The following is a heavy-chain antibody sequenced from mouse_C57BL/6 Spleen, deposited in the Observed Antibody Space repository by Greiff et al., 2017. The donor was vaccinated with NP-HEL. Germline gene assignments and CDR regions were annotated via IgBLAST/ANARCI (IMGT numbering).Heavy chain of an antibody. CDR3: ARHYGSYFDY. Sequence: VKLQESGPGLVAPSQCLSISCTVSGFSLTSYDISWVRQPPGQGLEWLGVIWTGGGTNNNSALKARLSISKDNTKSQVFLKMNSLQTDDTARYYCARHYGSYFDYWGQGTTLTVSS. CDR2: IWTGGGT. J-gene: IGHJ2*01. CDR1: GFSLTSYD. D-gene: IGHD1-1*01. V-gene: IGHV2-9-1*01.